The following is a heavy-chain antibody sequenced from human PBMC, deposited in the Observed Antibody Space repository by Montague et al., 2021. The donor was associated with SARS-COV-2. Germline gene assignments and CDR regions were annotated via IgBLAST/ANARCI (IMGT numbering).Heavy chain of an antibody. CDR3: VGIVGAVDY. J-gene: IGHJ4*02. D-gene: IGHD1-26*01. V-gene: IGHV4-39*01. Sequence: SETLSLTCTVSGGSISSSSYYWGWIRQPPGKGLEWIGSIYYSGSTYYNPSLKSRVTISVDTSKNQFSLKLSSVTAADTAVYYCVGIVGAVDYWGQGTLVTVSS. CDR2: IYYSGST. CDR1: GGSISSSSYY.